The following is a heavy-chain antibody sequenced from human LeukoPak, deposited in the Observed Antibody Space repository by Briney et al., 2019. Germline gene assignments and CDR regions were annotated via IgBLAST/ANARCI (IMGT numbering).Heavy chain of an antibody. CDR3: ARHMRSSSWTYYYYYYMDV. Sequence: PSETLSLTCTVSGGPISSSSYYWGWIRQPPGKGLEWIGSIYYSGSTYYNPSLKSRVTISVDTSKNQFSLKLSSVTAADTAVYYCARHMRSSSWTYYYYYYMDVWGKGTTVTISS. D-gene: IGHD6-13*01. CDR1: GGPISSSSYY. CDR2: IYYSGST. V-gene: IGHV4-39*01. J-gene: IGHJ6*03.